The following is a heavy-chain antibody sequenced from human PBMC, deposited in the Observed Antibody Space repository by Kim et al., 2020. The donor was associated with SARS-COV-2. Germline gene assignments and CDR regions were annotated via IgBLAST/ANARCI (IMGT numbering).Heavy chain of an antibody. D-gene: IGHD3-22*01. CDR2: INHSGST. Sequence: SETLSLTCAVYGGSFSGYYWSWIRQPPGKGLEWIGEINHSGSTNYSPSLKSRLTISIDPSENHLSLQLTSVTATDTAVYYCARGVITTGFDYGGQGTLVT. CDR3: ARGVITTGFDY. J-gene: IGHJ4*02. V-gene: IGHV4-34*01. CDR1: GGSFSGYY.